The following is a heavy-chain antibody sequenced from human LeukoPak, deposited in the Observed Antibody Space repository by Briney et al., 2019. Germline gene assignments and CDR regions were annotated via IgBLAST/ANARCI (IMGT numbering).Heavy chain of an antibody. V-gene: IGHV1-46*01. CDR2: INPSGGST. D-gene: IGHD3-10*01. J-gene: IGHJ3*02. Sequence: ASVKVSCKASGYTFTSYYMHWVRQAPGQGLEWMGIINPSGGSTSYAQKFQGRVTMTRDTSTSTVYMEPSSLRSEDTAVHYCARESVGITMVRGVITVGAFDIWGQGTMVTVSS. CDR3: ARESVGITMVRGVITVGAFDI. CDR1: GYTFTSYY.